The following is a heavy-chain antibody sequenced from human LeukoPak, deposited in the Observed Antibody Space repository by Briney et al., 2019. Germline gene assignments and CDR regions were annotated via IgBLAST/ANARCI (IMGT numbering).Heavy chain of an antibody. J-gene: IGHJ4*02. V-gene: IGHV3-23*01. CDR1: GFTFSSYA. CDR3: AKVGSYDFWSGYSGYFDY. D-gene: IGHD3-3*01. Sequence: PGGSLRLSCAASGFTFSSYAMSWVRQAPGKGLEWVSAISGSGGSTYYADSVKGWFTISRDNSKNTPYLQMNSLRAEDTAVYYCAKVGSYDFWSGYSGYFDYWGQGTLVTVSS. CDR2: ISGSGGST.